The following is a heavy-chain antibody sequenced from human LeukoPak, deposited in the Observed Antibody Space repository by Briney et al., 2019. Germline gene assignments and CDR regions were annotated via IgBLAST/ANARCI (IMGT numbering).Heavy chain of an antibody. CDR2: IYYSGST. V-gene: IGHV4-39*07. Sequence: PSETLSLTCTVSGGSISSSSYYWGWIRQPPGKGLEWIGSIYYSGSTNYNPSLKSRVTISVDTSKNQFSLKLSSVTAADTAVYYCARRYYYYYYMDVWGKGTTVTVSS. CDR3: ARRYYYYYYMDV. CDR1: GGSISSSSYY. J-gene: IGHJ6*03.